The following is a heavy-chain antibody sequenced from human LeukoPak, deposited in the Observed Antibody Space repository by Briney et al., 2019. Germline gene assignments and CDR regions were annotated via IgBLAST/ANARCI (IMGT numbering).Heavy chain of an antibody. CDR3: ARGFDLTAGWFDP. CDR2: INPNSGGT. J-gene: IGHJ5*02. CDR1: GGTFSSYA. V-gene: IGHV1-2*02. D-gene: IGHD3-9*01. Sequence: SVKVSCKASGGTFSSYAISWVRQAPGQGLEWMGWINPNSGGTNYAQKFQGRVTMTRDTSISTAYMELSRLRSDDTAVYYCARGFDLTAGWFDPWGQGTLVTVSS.